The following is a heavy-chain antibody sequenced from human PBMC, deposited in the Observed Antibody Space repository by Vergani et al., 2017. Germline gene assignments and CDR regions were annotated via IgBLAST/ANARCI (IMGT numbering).Heavy chain of an antibody. CDR1: GYTFTSYY. CDR3: ARAGSWYLGQWLAYYYYGMDV. D-gene: IGHD6-13*01. CDR2: INPSGGST. V-gene: IGHV1-46*01. Sequence: QVQLVQSGAEVKKPGASVKVSCKASGYTFTSYYMHWVRQAPGQGLEWMGIINPSGGSTSYAQKFQGRVTMTRDTSTSTVYMELSSLRSDDTAVYYCARAGSWYLGQWLAYYYYGMDVWGQGTTVTVSS. J-gene: IGHJ6*02.